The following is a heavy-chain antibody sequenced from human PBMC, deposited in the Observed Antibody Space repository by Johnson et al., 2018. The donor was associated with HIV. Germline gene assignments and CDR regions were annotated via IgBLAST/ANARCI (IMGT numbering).Heavy chain of an antibody. CDR3: AKTLSPYYYDSSGYYQSYDSFDI. D-gene: IGHD3-22*01. CDR1: GFTFSSYA. V-gene: IGHV3-30*18. CDR2: ISYDGSNK. Sequence: VQVVESGGGVVQPGRSLRLSCAASGFTFSSYAMHWVRQAPGKGLEWVAVISYDGSNKFYVDSVKGRSTISRDNSKNTLYLQMNSLRPEDTAVYYCAKTLSPYYYDSSGYYQSYDSFDIWGQGTMVSVSS. J-gene: IGHJ3*02.